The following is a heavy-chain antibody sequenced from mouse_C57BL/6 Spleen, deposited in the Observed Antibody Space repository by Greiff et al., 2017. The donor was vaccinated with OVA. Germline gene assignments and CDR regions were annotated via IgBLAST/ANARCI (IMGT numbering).Heavy chain of an antibody. Sequence: EVHLVESGGGLVQPGGSMKLSCAASGFTFSDAWMDWVRQSPEKGLEWVAEIRNKANNHATYYAESVKGRFTISRDDSKSSVYLQMNSLRAEDTGIYYCTRVDGYYWYFDVWGTGTTVTVAS. CDR2: IRNKANNHAT. J-gene: IGHJ1*03. V-gene: IGHV6-6*01. CDR1: GFTFSDAW. D-gene: IGHD2-3*01. CDR3: TRVDGYYWYFDV.